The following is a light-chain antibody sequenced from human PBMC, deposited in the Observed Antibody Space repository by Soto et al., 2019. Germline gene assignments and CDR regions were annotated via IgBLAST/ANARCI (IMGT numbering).Light chain of an antibody. J-gene: IGLJ1*01. CDR1: SSDVGAYNY. V-gene: IGLV2-14*03. CDR3: NSYASGSNYV. Sequence: QSALIQPASVSGSPGQSITISCTGTSSDVGAYNYVSWYQQHPGKAPKLMIYGVTNRPSGISNRFSGSKSVNTASLTISGIQPEDEADYYCNSYASGSNYVFRTGTKVTVL. CDR2: GVT.